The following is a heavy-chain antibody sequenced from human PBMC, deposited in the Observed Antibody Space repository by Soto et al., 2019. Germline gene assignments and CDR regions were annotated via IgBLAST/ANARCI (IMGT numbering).Heavy chain of an antibody. CDR3: ARAGTPNYDYVLGDWFDP. V-gene: IGHV1-8*01. CDR2: MNPNSGNT. CDR1: GYTLTSYD. J-gene: IGHJ5*02. Sequence: AAVKVSCKASGYTLTSYDIKWVRQATGQGLEWMGWMNPNSGNTGYAQKFQGRVTMTRNTSISTAYMELSSLRSEDTAVYYCARAGTPNYDYVLGDWFDPWGQGTLVTVYS. D-gene: IGHD3-16*01.